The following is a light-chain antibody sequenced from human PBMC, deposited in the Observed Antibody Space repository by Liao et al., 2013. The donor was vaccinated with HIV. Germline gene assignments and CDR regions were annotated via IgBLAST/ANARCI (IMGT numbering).Light chain of an antibody. CDR2: QGN. V-gene: IGLV3-25*03. CDR1: QSGDAD. Sequence: SYKLSQPPSLSVSPGQTANITCSEDQSGDADVSWYQQKAGQSPVLVIFQGNKRPSGTPERFSGSTSGTTVTLTISGVQAEDEADYYCQSADSSGTSFYVFGTGTKVTVL. CDR3: QSADSSGTSFYV. J-gene: IGLJ1*01.